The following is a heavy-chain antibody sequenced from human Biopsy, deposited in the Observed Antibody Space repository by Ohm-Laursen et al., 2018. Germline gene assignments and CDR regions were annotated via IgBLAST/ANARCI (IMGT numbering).Heavy chain of an antibody. CDR3: VKSAYSSGFWEASDY. CDR1: GFTFDDYA. V-gene: IGHV3-9*01. Sequence: SLRLSCSASGFTFDDYAMHWVRQAPGKGLEWVSGISWSSGTIGYADSVKGRFTVSRDNAKNSLFLQMNSLRVEDTALYYCVKSAYSSGFWEASDYWGQGTLVTVSS. D-gene: IGHD6-19*01. J-gene: IGHJ4*02. CDR2: ISWSSGTI.